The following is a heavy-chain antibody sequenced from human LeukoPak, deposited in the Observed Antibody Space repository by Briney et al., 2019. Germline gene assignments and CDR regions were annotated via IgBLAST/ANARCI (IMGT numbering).Heavy chain of an antibody. Sequence: GGSLRLSCAASGFTFSSYEMNWVRQAPGKGPEWVANIKQDGSEKYYVDSVKGRFTIPRDNAKNSLYLQMNSLRAEDTAVYYCARVRPYCSGGSCYHYGMDVWGKGTTVTVSS. CDR3: ARVRPYCSGGSCYHYGMDV. CDR1: GFTFSSYE. D-gene: IGHD2-15*01. CDR2: IKQDGSEK. V-gene: IGHV3-7*03. J-gene: IGHJ6*04.